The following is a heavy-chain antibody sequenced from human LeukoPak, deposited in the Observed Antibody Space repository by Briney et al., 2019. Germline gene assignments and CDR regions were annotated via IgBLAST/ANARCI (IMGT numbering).Heavy chain of an antibody. CDR2: MNPNSGNT. Sequence: ASVKVSCKASGYTFINNYIHWVRQAPGQGLEWMGWMNPNSGNTGYAQKFQGRVTMTRNTSISTAYMELSSLRSEDTAVYYCAATYYDILTGYYYFDYWGQGTLVTVSS. CDR1: GYTFINNY. D-gene: IGHD3-9*01. CDR3: AATYYDILTGYYYFDY. V-gene: IGHV1-8*02. J-gene: IGHJ4*02.